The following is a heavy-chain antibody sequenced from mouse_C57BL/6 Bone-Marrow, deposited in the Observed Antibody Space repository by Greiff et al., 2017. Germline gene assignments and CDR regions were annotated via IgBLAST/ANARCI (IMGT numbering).Heavy chain of an antibody. CDR1: GFNIKDYY. J-gene: IGHJ1*03. Sequence: VQLKQSGAELVKPGASVKLSCTASGFNIKDYYMHWVKQRTEQGLEWIGRIDPEDGETKYAPKFQGKATITADTSSNTAYLQLSSLTSEDTAVYYCARYLTTMPTVRDWYFDVWGTGTTVTVSS. D-gene: IGHD2-1*01. CDR2: IDPEDGET. V-gene: IGHV14-2*01. CDR3: ARYLTTMPTVRDWYFDV.